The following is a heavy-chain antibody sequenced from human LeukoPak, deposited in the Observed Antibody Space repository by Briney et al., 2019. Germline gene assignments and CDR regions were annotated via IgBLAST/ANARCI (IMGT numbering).Heavy chain of an antibody. V-gene: IGHV4-31*03. D-gene: IGHD5-12*01. CDR3: ARVADSGYDYGGDY. CDR1: GGSISSGGYY. CDR2: IYYSGST. Sequence: TLSLTCTVSGGSISSGGYYWSWIRQHPGKGLEWIGYIYYSGSTYYNPSLKSRVTISVDTSKNQFSLKLSSVTAADTAVYYCARVADSGYDYGGDYWGQGTLVTVSS. J-gene: IGHJ4*02.